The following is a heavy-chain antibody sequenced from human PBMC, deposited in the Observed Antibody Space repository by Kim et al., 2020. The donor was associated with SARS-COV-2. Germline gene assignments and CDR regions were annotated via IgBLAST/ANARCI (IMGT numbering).Heavy chain of an antibody. Sequence: SLKSRVTISVDTSKNQFSLKLSSVTAADTAVYYCARHVLIAAADPYYFDYWGQGTLVTVSS. CDR3: ARHVLIAAADPYYFDY. J-gene: IGHJ4*02. V-gene: IGHV4-39*01. D-gene: IGHD6-13*01.